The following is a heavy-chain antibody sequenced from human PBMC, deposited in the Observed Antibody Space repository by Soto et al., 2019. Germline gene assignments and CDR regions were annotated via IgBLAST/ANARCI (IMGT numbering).Heavy chain of an antibody. Sequence: ASVKVSCKASGYTFTSYAMHWVRQAPGQRLEWMGWINAGNGNTKYSQKFQGRVTITRDTSASTAYMELSSLRSEDTAVYYCARSRTYYDFWSGYPGLDYWGQGTLVTVSS. CDR1: GYTFTSYA. CDR2: INAGNGNT. CDR3: ARSRTYYDFWSGYPGLDY. D-gene: IGHD3-3*01. J-gene: IGHJ4*02. V-gene: IGHV1-3*01.